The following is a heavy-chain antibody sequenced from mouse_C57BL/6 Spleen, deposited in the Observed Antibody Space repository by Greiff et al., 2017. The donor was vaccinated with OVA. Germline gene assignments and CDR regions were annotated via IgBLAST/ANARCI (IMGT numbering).Heavy chain of an antibody. J-gene: IGHJ2*01. CDR2: LNYDGSST. CDR1: GFTFSDYY. Sequence: EVKLVESEGGLVQPGSSMKLSCTASGFTFSDYYMAWVRQVPETGLEWVANLNYDGSSTYYLESLKSRFIISRDNAKNIRYLQMSSLKSEDTATYYCAREGYGISLYYFYYWGQGTTLTVSS. CDR3: AREGYGISLYYFYY. V-gene: IGHV5-16*01. D-gene: IGHD1-1*01.